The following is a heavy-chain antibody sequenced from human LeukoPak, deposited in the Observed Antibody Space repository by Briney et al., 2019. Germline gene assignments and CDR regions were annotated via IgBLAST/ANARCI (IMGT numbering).Heavy chain of an antibody. V-gene: IGHV3-33*01. J-gene: IGHJ3*02. CDR2: IWYDGSNK. CDR1: GFTFSSYG. D-gene: IGHD3-22*01. CDR3: AGRADYYDSSGYYDAFDI. Sequence: GGSLRLSCAASGFTFSSYGMHWVRQAPGKGLEWVAVIWYDGSNKYYADSVKGRFTISRDNSKNTLYLQMNSLRAEDTAVYYCAGRADYYDSSGYYDAFDIWGQGTMVTVSS.